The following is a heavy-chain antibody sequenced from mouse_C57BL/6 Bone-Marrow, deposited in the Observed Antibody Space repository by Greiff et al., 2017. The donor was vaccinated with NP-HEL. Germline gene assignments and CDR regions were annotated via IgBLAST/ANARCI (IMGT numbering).Heavy chain of an antibody. Sequence: VQLQQPGAELVRPGTSVKLSCKASGYTFTSYWMHWVKQRPGQGLEWIGVIDPSDSYTNYNQKFKGKATLTVDTSSSTAYMQLSRLTSADSAVYSCARSYYRFPYFFDCGGEGTTLTVSS. V-gene: IGHV1-59*01. J-gene: IGHJ2*01. D-gene: IGHD1-1*01. CDR3: ARSYYRFPYFFDC. CDR1: GYTFTSYW. CDR2: IDPSDSYT.